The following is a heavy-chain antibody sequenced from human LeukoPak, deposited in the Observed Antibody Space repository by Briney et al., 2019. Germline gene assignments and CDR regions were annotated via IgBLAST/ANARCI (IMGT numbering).Heavy chain of an antibody. CDR1: GGSFSGYY. J-gene: IGHJ4*02. CDR3: ARITIFGVVSDY. V-gene: IGHV4-34*01. D-gene: IGHD3-3*01. CDR2: INHSGST. Sequence: PSETLSLTCAVYGGSFSGYYWSWIRQPPGKGLGWIGEINHSGSTNYNPSLKSRVTISVDTSKNQFSLKLSSVTAADTAVYYCARITIFGVVSDYWGQGTLVTVSS.